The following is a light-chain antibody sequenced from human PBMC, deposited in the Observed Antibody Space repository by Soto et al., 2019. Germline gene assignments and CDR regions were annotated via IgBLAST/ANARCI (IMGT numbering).Light chain of an antibody. CDR2: GNN. CDR3: QSYDSSLSGSV. CDR1: SSNIGARYD. V-gene: IGLV1-40*01. Sequence: QSVLTQPPSVSGAPGQRVTISCTGSSSNIGARYDVHWYQQLPGTAPKLLIYGNNNRPSGVPDRFSGSESGTSASLAITGLQAEDEADYYCQSYDSSLSGSVFGGGTKLTVL. J-gene: IGLJ3*02.